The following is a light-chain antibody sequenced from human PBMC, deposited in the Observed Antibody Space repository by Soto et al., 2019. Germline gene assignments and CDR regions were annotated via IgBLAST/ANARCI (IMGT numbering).Light chain of an antibody. CDR1: QGSSRY. V-gene: IGKV3-20*01. Sequence: ENVLTQSPGTLSLSPGERATLSCRASQGSSRYLSWYQQKPGQAPRLLIYGASSRATGIPDRFSGSGSGTDFTLTISRLEPEDFAVYYCQQHSTSPISFGQGTRLEIK. J-gene: IGKJ5*01. CDR3: QQHSTSPIS. CDR2: GAS.